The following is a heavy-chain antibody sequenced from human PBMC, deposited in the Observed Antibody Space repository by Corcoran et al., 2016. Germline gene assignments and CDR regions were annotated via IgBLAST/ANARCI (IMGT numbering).Heavy chain of an antibody. CDR2: IWYDGSNK. Sequence: QVQLVESGGGVVQPGRSLRLSCAASGFTFSNHGMHWVRQAPGKGLEWVAIIWYDGSNKYYADSVKGRFTISRDNSKNTLWLQIDSLRADDTAVYYCARDWGTTTTSGYCFVYWGQGILVTVSS. CDR1: GFTFSNHG. D-gene: IGHD3-16*01. V-gene: IGHV3-33*01. CDR3: ARDWGTTTTSGYCFVY. J-gene: IGHJ4*02.